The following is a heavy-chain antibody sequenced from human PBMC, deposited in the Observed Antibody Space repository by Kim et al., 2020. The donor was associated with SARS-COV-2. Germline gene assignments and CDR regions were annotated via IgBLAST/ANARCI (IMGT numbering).Heavy chain of an antibody. D-gene: IGHD3-16*01. Sequence: GESLKISCKGSGYSFTSYWIGWVRQMPGKGLEWMGIIYPGDSDTRYSPSFQGQVTISADKSISTAYLQWSSLKASDTAMYYCARSLIMITFGGTKSRTDDAFDIWGQGTMVTVSS. J-gene: IGHJ3*02. V-gene: IGHV5-51*01. CDR2: IYPGDSDT. CDR1: GYSFTSYW. CDR3: ARSLIMITFGGTKSRTDDAFDI.